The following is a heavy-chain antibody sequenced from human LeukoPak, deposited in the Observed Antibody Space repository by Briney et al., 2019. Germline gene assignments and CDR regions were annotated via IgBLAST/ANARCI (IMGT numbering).Heavy chain of an antibody. CDR3: AREERSWFDP. CDR1: GGSISRGGYY. CDR2: IYYSGST. V-gene: IGHV4-31*03. Sequence: SQTLSLTCTVSGGSISRGGYYWSWIRQHPGKGLEWIGYIYYSGSTYYNPSLKSRVTISVDTSKNQFSLKLSSVTAADTAVYYCAREERSWFDPWGQGTLVTVSS. J-gene: IGHJ5*02.